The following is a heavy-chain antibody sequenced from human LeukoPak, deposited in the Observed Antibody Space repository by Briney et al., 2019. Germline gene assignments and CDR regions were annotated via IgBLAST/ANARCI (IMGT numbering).Heavy chain of an antibody. CDR3: ARDGRRRYFDY. CDR2: ISSSSSYI. J-gene: IGHJ4*02. Sequence: GGSLRLSCAASGFTVSSNYMSWVRQAPGKGLEWVSSISSSSSYIYYADSMKGRFTISRDNAKNSLYLQMSSLRAEDTAVYYCARDGRRRYFDYWGQGTLVTVSS. V-gene: IGHV3-21*01. CDR1: GFTVSSNY.